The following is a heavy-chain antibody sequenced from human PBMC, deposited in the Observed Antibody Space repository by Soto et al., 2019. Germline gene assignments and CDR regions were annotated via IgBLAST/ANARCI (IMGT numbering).Heavy chain of an antibody. V-gene: IGHV4-39*01. J-gene: IGHJ4*02. CDR3: ARHSRYCSDYICYSFDS. CDR1: GGSISGSSYY. CDR2: IYFSGST. D-gene: IGHD2-15*01. Sequence: PSETLSLTCTVSGGSISGSSYYWGWVRQPPGKGLEWIGGIYFSGSTFFKSSLESRVTISVDTSKNQFSVKLSSVTAADTAVYYCARHSRYCSDYICYSFDSWGQGALVTVSS.